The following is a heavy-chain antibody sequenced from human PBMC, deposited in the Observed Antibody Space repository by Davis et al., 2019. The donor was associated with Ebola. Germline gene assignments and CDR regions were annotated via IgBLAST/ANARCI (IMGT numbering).Heavy chain of an antibody. CDR2: ISSSSSTI. CDR3: ASQVILTNDY. Sequence: GESLKISCAASGFTFSDYYMSWIRQAPGKGLEWVSYISSSSSTIYYADSVKGRFTISRDNAKNSLYLQMNSLRDEDTAVYYCASQVILTNDYWGQGTLVTVSS. V-gene: IGHV3-11*04. CDR1: GFTFSDYY. D-gene: IGHD3-9*01. J-gene: IGHJ4*02.